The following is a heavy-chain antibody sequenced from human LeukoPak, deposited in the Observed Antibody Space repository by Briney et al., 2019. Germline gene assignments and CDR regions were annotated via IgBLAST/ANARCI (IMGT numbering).Heavy chain of an antibody. CDR1: GGSISSSSYY. J-gene: IGHJ6*03. D-gene: IGHD6-19*01. V-gene: IGHV4-39*01. CDR2: IYYRGST. CDR3: ATKRSGWYNYYYMDV. Sequence: PSETLSLTCTVSGGSISSSSYYWGWIRQPPGKGLEWIGSIYYRGSTDYNPSLKSRVTMYVDTSKNQFSLKLNSVTAADTAEYYCATKRSGWYNYYYMDVWGKGTTVTVSS.